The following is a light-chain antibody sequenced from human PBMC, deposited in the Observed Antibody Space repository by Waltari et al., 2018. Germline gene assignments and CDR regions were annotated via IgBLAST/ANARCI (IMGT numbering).Light chain of an antibody. CDR1: QSLSSSY. J-gene: IGKJ3*01. Sequence: EIVLTQSPGTLSLSPGERATLSCRASQSLSSSYLAWYQPKPGQAPRLLIYDASSRATGIPDRFSGRGSGTDFTLTISRLEPEDFAVYYCQQYGSSPRFTFGPGTKVDIK. CDR2: DAS. CDR3: QQYGSSPRFT. V-gene: IGKV3-20*01.